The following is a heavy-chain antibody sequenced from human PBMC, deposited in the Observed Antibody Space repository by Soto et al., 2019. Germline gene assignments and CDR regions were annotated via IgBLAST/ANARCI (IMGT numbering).Heavy chain of an antibody. CDR2: IRSKAYGRTT. D-gene: IGHD2-2*01. CDR3: TRVPYCSSTSCSLYYYYGMDV. V-gene: IGHV3-49*04. J-gene: IGHJ6*02. CDR1: GFTFADYA. Sequence: GGSLRLSSTASGFTFADYAMSWVRRSPGKGLECVGFIRSKAYGRTTEYAATVKGRFTISRDDSKSIAYLQMNSLKTEDTAVYYCTRVPYCSSTSCSLYYYYGMDVWGQGTTVTVSS.